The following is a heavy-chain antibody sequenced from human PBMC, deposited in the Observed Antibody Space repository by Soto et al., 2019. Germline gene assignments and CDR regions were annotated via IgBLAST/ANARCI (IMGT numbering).Heavy chain of an antibody. J-gene: IGHJ3*02. V-gene: IGHV5-10-1*01. Sequence: PGESLKVSCKGSGYSFTSCWISWVRQMPGKGLEWMGRIDPSDSYTNYSPSFQGHVTISADKSISTAYLQWSSLKASDTAMYYCARHPRGYSYGAFDIWGQGTMVTVSS. D-gene: IGHD5-18*01. CDR2: IDPSDSYT. CDR3: ARHPRGYSYGAFDI. CDR1: GYSFTSCW.